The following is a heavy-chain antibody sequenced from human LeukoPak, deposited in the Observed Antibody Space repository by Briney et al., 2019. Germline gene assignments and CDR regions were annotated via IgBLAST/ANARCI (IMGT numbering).Heavy chain of an antibody. CDR3: ARSPPKGTAGPYYFDY. CDR1: GGSISSYY. D-gene: IGHD6-13*01. J-gene: IGHJ4*02. CDR2: IYYSGST. V-gene: IGHV4-59*01. Sequence: SETLSLTCTVSGGSISSYYWNWIRQPPGKGLEWIGYIYYSGSTNYNPSLKSRVTISVDTSKNQFSLKLSSVTAADTAVYYCARSPPKGTAGPYYFDYWGQGTLVTVSS.